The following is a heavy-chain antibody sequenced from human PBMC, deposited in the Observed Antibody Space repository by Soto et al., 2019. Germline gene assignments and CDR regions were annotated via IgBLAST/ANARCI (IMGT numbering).Heavy chain of an antibody. V-gene: IGHV3-48*02. CDR3: ARAVTWGFDV. Sequence: EVQLVESGGGLVQPGGSLRLSCAASGFTFSLYSMSWVRQAPGKGLEWVSYISRSSTGIHYAASVKGRFTISRDDATNSMHLQMNSLGDGDTAVYYCARAVTWGFDVWGQGTTVSISS. CDR2: ISRSSTGI. CDR1: GFTFSLYS. J-gene: IGHJ6*02. D-gene: IGHD7-27*01.